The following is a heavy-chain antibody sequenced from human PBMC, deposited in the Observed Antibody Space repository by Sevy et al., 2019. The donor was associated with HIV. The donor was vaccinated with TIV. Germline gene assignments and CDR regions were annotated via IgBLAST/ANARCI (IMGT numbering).Heavy chain of an antibody. CDR2: IQYDGNDK. D-gene: IGHD3-3*01. V-gene: IGHV3-30*02. CDR3: ARDPPNTIFDGMDV. CDR1: RFIFNDYG. J-gene: IGHJ6*02. Sequence: GGSLRLSCAASRFIFNDYGMHWVRQAPGKGLEWVAFIQYDGNDKYYADSMRGRFTISRDNSKNMLFLQMNSLRAEDTAVYYCARDPPNTIFDGMDVWGQGTTVTVSS.